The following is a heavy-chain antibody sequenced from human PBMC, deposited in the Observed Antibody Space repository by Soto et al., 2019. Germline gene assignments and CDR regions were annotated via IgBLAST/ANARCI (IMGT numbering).Heavy chain of an antibody. D-gene: IGHD6-13*01. CDR2: IYPGDSDT. V-gene: IGHV5-51*01. J-gene: IGHJ6*02. Sequence: AVGSLKISCNGSGYSFTSYWINWVRQLPWKGLEWMGIIYPGDSDTRYSPSFQGQVTISADKSISTAYLQWRSLKASDTAMYYCARHHGSPGSYFGMDVWGQGTTVTVSS. CDR3: ARHHGSPGSYFGMDV. CDR1: GYSFTSYW.